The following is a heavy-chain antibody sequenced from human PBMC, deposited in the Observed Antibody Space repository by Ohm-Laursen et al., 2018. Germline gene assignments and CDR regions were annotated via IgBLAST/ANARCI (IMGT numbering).Heavy chain of an antibody. Sequence: SLRLSCTASGFTFSSYSMNWVRQAPGKGLEWVSSISSSSSYIYYADSVKGRFTISRDNAKNSLYPQMNSLRAEDTAVYYCAASSSGWYNTAIDYWGQGTLVTVSS. CDR2: ISSSSSYI. CDR3: AASSSGWYNTAIDY. J-gene: IGHJ4*02. D-gene: IGHD6-19*01. V-gene: IGHV3-21*01. CDR1: GFTFSSYS.